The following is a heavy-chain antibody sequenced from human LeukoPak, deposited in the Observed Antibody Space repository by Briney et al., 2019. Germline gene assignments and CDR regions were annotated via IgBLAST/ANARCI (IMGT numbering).Heavy chain of an antibody. V-gene: IGHV1-69*05. CDR2: IIPIFGTA. Sequence: ASVKVSCKASGGTFSSYAISWVRQAPGQGLEWMGGIIPIFGTANYAQKFQGRVTITTDESTSTAYMELSSLRSEDTAVYYCARVGATTLNAFDIWGQGTMVTVSS. J-gene: IGHJ3*02. D-gene: IGHD1-26*01. CDR1: GGTFSSYA. CDR3: ARVGATTLNAFDI.